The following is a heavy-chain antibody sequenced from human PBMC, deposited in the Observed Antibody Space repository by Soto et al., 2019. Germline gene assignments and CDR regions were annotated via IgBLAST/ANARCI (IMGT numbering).Heavy chain of an antibody. CDR2: INYSGST. Sequence: SETLSLTWTVSGGSISSNYWSWFRQPPGKGLEWIGHINYSGSTNYNPSLESRVTISIDTSKSQFSLKLSSVTPPDTAFFYFSRPYLFLFAFSAQGALVTVSS. CDR1: GGSISSNY. V-gene: IGHV4-59*01. D-gene: IGHD2-21*01. J-gene: IGHJ4*02. CDR3: SRPYLFLFAF.